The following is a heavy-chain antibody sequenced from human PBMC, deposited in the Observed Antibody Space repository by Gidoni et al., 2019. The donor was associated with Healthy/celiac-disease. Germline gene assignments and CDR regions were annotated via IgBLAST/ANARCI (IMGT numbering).Heavy chain of an antibody. CDR1: GFTFSSYG. CDR2: ISYDGSNK. CDR3: AKDRPNWGYAFDI. V-gene: IGHV3-30*18. Sequence: QVQLVGSGGGVVQPGRSLRLSCAASGFTFSSYGMHWVRQAPGKGLEWVAVISYDGSNKYYADSVKGRFTISRDNSKNTLYLQMNSLRAEDTAVYYCAKDRPNWGYAFDIWGQGTMVTVSS. D-gene: IGHD7-27*01. J-gene: IGHJ3*02.